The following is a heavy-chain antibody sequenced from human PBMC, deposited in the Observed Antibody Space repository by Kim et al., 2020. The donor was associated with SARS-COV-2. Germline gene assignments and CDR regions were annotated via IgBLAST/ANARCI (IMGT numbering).Heavy chain of an antibody. Sequence: GGSLRLSCVGSEFMYVLYWMHWVRQAPGKGLEWVANIKQDGSQTYYVDSVKGRFTISRDNAKKSLYLQMNSLRVEDTAVYYCARGSVVVTANLERHWYFDLWGRGAMVTVSS. CDR2: IKQDGSQT. V-gene: IGHV3-7*03. CDR1: EFMYVLYW. CDR3: ARGSVVVTANLERHWYFDL. J-gene: IGHJ2*01. D-gene: IGHD2-21*02.